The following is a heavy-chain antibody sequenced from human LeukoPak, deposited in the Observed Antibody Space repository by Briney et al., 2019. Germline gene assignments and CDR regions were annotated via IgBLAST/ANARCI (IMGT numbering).Heavy chain of an antibody. V-gene: IGHV3-23*01. D-gene: IGHD2-2*01. CDR2: IGGSGGST. J-gene: IGHJ4*02. CDR1: GFTFSSYA. CDR3: AKMSIMYCSSTSCYGGDFDY. Sequence: GGSLRLSCAASGFTFSSYAMSWVRQAPGKGLDWVSAIGGSGGSTYYADSVKGRFTISRDNSKNTLYLQMNSLRAEDTAVYYCAKMSIMYCSSTSCYGGDFDYWGQGTLVTVSS.